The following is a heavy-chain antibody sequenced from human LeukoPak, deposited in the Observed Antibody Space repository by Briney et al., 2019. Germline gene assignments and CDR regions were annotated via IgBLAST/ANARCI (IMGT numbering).Heavy chain of an antibody. D-gene: IGHD6-19*01. CDR1: GYSISSGYY. CDR3: AARAGRGWFDP. CDR2: IYHSGST. V-gene: IGHV4-38-2*02. J-gene: IGHJ5*02. Sequence: SETLSLTRTVSGYSISSGYYWGWIRQPPGKGLEWIGSIYHSGSTYYNPSLKSRVTISVDTSKNQFSLKLSSVTAADTAVYYCAARAGRGWFDPWGQGTLVTVSS.